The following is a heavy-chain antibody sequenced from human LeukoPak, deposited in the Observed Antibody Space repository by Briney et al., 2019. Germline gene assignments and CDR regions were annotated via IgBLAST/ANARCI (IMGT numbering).Heavy chain of an antibody. CDR2: IYYSGTT. V-gene: IGHV4-59*01. J-gene: IGHJ4*02. CDR1: GGSIGSYY. CDR3: ARGVYIAAAQYGY. D-gene: IGHD6-13*01. Sequence: SETLSLTCTVSGGSIGSYYWSWIRQPPGKGLEWIGYIYYSGTTNYNPSLKSRATISVDTSKNQFPLKLSSVTAADTAVYYCARGVYIAAAQYGYWGQGTLVTVSS.